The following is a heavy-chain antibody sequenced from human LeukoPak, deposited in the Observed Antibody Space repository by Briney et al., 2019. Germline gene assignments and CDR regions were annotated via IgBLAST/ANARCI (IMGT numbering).Heavy chain of an antibody. D-gene: IGHD2/OR15-2a*01. CDR1: AGSISSGDYY. CDR3: ARESMRSASDY. Sequence: SQTLSLTCTVSAGSISSGDYYWNWIRQHPGKGLEWIGYIYYSGSTYYNPSLKSRVTISVDTSKNQFSLKLSSVTAADTAVYYCARESMRSASDYWGQGTLVTVSS. J-gene: IGHJ4*02. CDR2: IYYSGST. V-gene: IGHV4-31*02.